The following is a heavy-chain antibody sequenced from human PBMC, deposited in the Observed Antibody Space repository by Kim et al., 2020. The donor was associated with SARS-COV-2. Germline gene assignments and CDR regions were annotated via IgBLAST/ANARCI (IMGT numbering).Heavy chain of an antibody. D-gene: IGHD2-8*02. CDR2: ISGSGGST. CDR1: GFTFSSYA. V-gene: IGHV3-23*01. Sequence: GGSLRLSCAASGFTFSSYAMSWVRQAPGKGLEWVSAISGSGGSTYYADSVKGRFTISRDNSKNTLYLQMNSLRAEDTAVYYCAKVRARLLGYYYYGMDAWGQGTTVTVSS. CDR3: AKVRARLLGYYYYGMDA. J-gene: IGHJ6*02.